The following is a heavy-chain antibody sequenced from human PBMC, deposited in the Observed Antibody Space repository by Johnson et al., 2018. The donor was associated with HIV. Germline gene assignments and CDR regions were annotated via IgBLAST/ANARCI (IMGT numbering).Heavy chain of an antibody. CDR3: ASSWGNAFDI. CDR2: ISYGGTYK. CDR1: RFTFDDYA. V-gene: IGHV3-30*03. J-gene: IGHJ3*02. D-gene: IGHD7-27*01. Sequence: QVQLVESGGVVVQPGGSLRLSCAASRFTFDDYAMHWVRQAPGKGLEWVAIISYGGTYKYYADSVKGRFTISRDNSKNTLYLQMNSLRAEDTAVYYCASSWGNAFDIWGQGTRVTVSS.